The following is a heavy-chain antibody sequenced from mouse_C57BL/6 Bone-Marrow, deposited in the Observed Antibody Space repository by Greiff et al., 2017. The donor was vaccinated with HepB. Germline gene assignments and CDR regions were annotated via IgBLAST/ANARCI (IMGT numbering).Heavy chain of an antibody. Sequence: EVQVVESEGGLVQPGSSMKLSCTASGFTFSDYYMAWVRQVPEKGLEWVANINYDGSSTYYLDSLKSRFIISRDNAKNILYLQMSSLKSEDTATYYYARDAHRYYYGSSYHYAMDYWGQGTSVTVSS. CDR2: INYDGSST. D-gene: IGHD1-1*01. J-gene: IGHJ4*01. CDR1: GFTFSDYY. V-gene: IGHV5-16*01. CDR3: ARDAHRYYYGSSYHYAMDY.